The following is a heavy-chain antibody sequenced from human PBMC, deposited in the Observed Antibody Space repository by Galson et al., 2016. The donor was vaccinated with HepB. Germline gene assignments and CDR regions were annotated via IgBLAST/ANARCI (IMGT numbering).Heavy chain of an antibody. J-gene: IGHJ5*02. CDR3: ARDYDYGSGSSRFDP. CDR2: IWYDGSNK. CDR1: GFLFSNYG. V-gene: IGHV3-33*01. D-gene: IGHD3-10*01. Sequence: SLRLSCAASGFLFSNYGMHWVRQAPGKGLEWVAVIWYDGSNKYYADSVKGRFSISRDNSNNTVYLQMNSLRVEDTAVYYCARDYDYGSGSSRFDPWGQGIRVTVSS.